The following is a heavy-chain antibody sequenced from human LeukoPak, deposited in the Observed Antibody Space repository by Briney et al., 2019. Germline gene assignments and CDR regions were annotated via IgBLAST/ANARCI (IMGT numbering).Heavy chain of an antibody. D-gene: IGHD3-10*01. V-gene: IGHV4-39*07. CDR3: ARATMVRGVYAFDI. CDR2: IYYSGST. CDR1: GGSISSYY. Sequence: SETLSLTCTVSGGSISSYYWGWIRQPPGKGLEWIGSIYYSGSTYYNPSLKSRVTISVDTSKNQFSLKLSSVTAADTAVYYCARATMVRGVYAFDIWGQGTMVTVSS. J-gene: IGHJ3*02.